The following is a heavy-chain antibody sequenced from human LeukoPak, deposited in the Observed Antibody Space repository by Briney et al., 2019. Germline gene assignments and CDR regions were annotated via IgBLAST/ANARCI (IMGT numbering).Heavy chain of an antibody. Sequence: SETLSLTCTVSGGSIRGYYWSWIRQPAGEGLEWIGRIYTSGTTNYNPSLKSRVTMSVDTSKNQVSLELTSVTAADTAVYYCVRGGSAAAAVFDYWGQGTLVTVSS. CDR2: IYTSGTT. J-gene: IGHJ4*02. V-gene: IGHV4-4*07. D-gene: IGHD6-13*01. CDR3: VRGGSAAAAVFDY. CDR1: GGSIRGYY.